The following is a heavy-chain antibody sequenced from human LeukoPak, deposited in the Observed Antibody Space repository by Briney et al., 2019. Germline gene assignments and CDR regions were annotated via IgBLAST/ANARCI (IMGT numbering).Heavy chain of an antibody. Sequence: PGGSLRLSCAASGLTFDDYAIHWVRQVPGKGLEWVSGISWNSGIKGYADSVKGRFTISRDNAKNSLYLQMNSLRAEDTALYYCVKGPSGDYWGQGTLVTVSS. J-gene: IGHJ4*02. CDR1: GLTFDDYA. V-gene: IGHV3-9*01. CDR3: VKGPSGDY. CDR2: ISWNSGIK. D-gene: IGHD1-26*01.